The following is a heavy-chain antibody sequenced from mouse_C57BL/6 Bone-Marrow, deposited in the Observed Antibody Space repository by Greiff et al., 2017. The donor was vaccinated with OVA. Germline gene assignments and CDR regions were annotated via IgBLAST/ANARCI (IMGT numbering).Heavy chain of an antibody. CDR1: GYTFTDYY. Sequence: EVQLQQSGPVLVKPGASVKMSCKASGYTFTDYYMNWVKQSHGKSLEWIGVINPYNGGTSYNQKFKGKATLTVDKSSSTAYMELHSLTSEDSAVYFCARRGYDYDGPFDYWGQGTTLTVSS. V-gene: IGHV1-19*01. D-gene: IGHD2-4*01. J-gene: IGHJ2*01. CDR3: ARRGYDYDGPFDY. CDR2: INPYNGGT.